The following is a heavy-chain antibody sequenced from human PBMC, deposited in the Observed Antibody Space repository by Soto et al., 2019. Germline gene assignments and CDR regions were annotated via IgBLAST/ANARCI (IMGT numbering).Heavy chain of an antibody. V-gene: IGHV3-30-3*01. Sequence: QVQLVESGGGVVQPGRSLRLSCAASGFTFSSYAMHWVRQAPGKGLEWVAVISYDGSNKYYADSVKGRFTISRDNSKNTLYLQMNSLRAEDTAVYYCARGESIIAVAANSFDYWGQGTLVTVSS. CDR3: ARGESIIAVAANSFDY. J-gene: IGHJ4*02. D-gene: IGHD6-19*01. CDR1: GFTFSSYA. CDR2: ISYDGSNK.